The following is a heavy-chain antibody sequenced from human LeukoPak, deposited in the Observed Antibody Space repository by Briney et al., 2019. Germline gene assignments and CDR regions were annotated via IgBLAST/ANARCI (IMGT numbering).Heavy chain of an antibody. CDR3: AKDVDTAMGSFDY. Sequence: GGSLRLSCAASRFTFSSYGMHWVRQAPGKGLEWVAVISYDGSNKYYADSVKGRFTISRDNSKNTLYLQMNSLRAEDTAVYYCAKDVDTAMGSFDYWGQGTLVTVSS. J-gene: IGHJ4*02. V-gene: IGHV3-30*18. CDR2: ISYDGSNK. CDR1: RFTFSSYG. D-gene: IGHD5-18*01.